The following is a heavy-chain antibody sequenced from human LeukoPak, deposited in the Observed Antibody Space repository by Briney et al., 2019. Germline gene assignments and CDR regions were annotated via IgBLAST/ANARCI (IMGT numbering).Heavy chain of an antibody. V-gene: IGHV3-30-3*01. Sequence: GGSLRLSCAASGFTFSSFAMHGVRQAPGKGLEWVAVISYDGSNKYYADSVKGRFTISRDNSKNTLYLQMNSLRAEDTAVYYCASDRGYSLNPFDYWGREPWSPSPQ. CDR3: ASDRGYSLNPFDY. D-gene: IGHD5-18*01. CDR2: ISYDGSNK. J-gene: IGHJ4*02. CDR1: GFTFSSFA.